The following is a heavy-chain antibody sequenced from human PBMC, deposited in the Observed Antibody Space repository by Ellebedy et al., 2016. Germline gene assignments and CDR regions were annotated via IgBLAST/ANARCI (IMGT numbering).Heavy chain of an antibody. J-gene: IGHJ4*02. CDR1: GFSVSSNF. V-gene: IGHV3-53*01. Sequence: GGSLRLXCAASGFSVSSNFMSWVRQAPGKGLEWVSVIYNSAATYYADSVKGRFTISRDNSKNTLYLQMNSLRAEDTAVYYCAKDRVGFGELLCYFDYWGQGTLVTVSS. D-gene: IGHD3-10*01. CDR2: IYNSAAT. CDR3: AKDRVGFGELLCYFDY.